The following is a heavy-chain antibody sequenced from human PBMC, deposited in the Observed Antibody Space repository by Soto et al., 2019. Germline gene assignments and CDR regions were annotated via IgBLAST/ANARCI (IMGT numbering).Heavy chain of an antibody. CDR3: AKDRWEFTRYFDS. V-gene: IGHV3-30*18. CDR1: GFTFSTYG. Sequence: QVQLVESGGGVVQPGTSLRLSCAASGFTFSTYGMHWVRQAPGKGLEWVAVISKDGNDQYYADSGKGRFTVSRDNSKNTLSLQMTSLRPEDTAFYYCAKDRWEFTRYFDSWGQGTLVTVSS. CDR2: ISKDGNDQ. J-gene: IGHJ4*02. D-gene: IGHD1-26*01.